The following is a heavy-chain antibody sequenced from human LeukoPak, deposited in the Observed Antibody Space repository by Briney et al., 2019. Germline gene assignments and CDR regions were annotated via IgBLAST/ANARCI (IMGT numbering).Heavy chain of an antibody. J-gene: IGHJ3*02. CDR2: ISYSGST. CDR1: GGSISSSRYY. V-gene: IGHV4-39*01. Sequence: SETLSLTCTVSGGSISSSRYYWAWIRQPPGKGLDWIGSISYSGSTYYNPSLKSRVTISVDTSKNQFSLKLSSVTAADTAVYYCARLPTMIVVVATDAFDIWGQGTMVTVSS. D-gene: IGHD3-22*01. CDR3: ARLPTMIVVVATDAFDI.